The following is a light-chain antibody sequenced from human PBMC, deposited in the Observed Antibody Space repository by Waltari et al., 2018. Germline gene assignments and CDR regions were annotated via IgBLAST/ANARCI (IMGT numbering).Light chain of an antibody. V-gene: IGKV3-15*01. CDR3: HQYNNWPPYT. Sequence: EVAMTQPPATLSVSPGARATLSCRASQNVNSNLAWYQQKPGQAPRLLIYGASSTAPGIPARFSGSGSGTDFTLTISSLQSEDFAVYYCHQYNNWPPYTFGQGTKLEIK. J-gene: IGKJ2*01. CDR1: QNVNSN. CDR2: GAS.